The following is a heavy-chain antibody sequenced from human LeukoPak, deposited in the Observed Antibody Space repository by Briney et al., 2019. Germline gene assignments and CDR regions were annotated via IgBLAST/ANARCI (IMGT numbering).Heavy chain of an antibody. CDR2: ISGSAEST. D-gene: IGHD2-8*01. V-gene: IGHV3-23*01. Sequence: PGGSLRLSCASAGFIFYDYAMSWVRQAPGKRLEWISTISGSAESTYYADFVRRRFTISSYRSKNTLDLQINSLASEDTAVYYCAKGSLYPSRAPLIEHWGLGTLVTVSS. J-gene: IGHJ5*02. CDR3: AKGSLYPSRAPLIEH. CDR1: GFIFYDYA.